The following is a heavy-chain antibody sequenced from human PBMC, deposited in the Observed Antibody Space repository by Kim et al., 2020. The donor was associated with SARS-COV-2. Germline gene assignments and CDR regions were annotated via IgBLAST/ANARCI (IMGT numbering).Heavy chain of an antibody. J-gene: IGHJ4*02. CDR2: ISGSGGNI. Sequence: GGSLRLSCAASGFTFNNYGMNWVRQGPGKGLEWVSGISGSGGNINYAESVKGRFTISRDNSKNTLYLQMNSLGVEDTAVYYCAKGGDYDSTDYYRRAFDYWGQGTLVTVSS. CDR3: AKGGDYDSTDYYRRAFDY. CDR1: GFTFNNYG. V-gene: IGHV3-23*01. D-gene: IGHD3-22*01.